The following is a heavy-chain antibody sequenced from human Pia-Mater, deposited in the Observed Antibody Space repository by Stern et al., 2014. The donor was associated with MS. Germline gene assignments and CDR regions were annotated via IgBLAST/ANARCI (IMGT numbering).Heavy chain of an antibody. Sequence: EVQLVESGGGLVQPGGFLRLSCAASGFTFSDYAMTWVRQAQGKGLERGSSISGSGGNTFYEDSVKGGVPIAREGSKINSSLQMGSLRVEDTARYYCAKGRTVTGTGYGVDVWGQGTTVTVSS. CDR1: GFTFSDYA. V-gene: IGHV3-23*04. CDR3: AKGRTVTGTGYGVDV. CDR2: ISGSGGNT. D-gene: IGHD6-19*01. J-gene: IGHJ6*02.